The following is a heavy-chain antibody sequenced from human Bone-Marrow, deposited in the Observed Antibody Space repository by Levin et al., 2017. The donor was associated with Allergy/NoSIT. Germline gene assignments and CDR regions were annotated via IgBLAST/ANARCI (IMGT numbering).Heavy chain of an antibody. CDR1: GPVFDDYF. CDR2: VTSSSSYT. D-gene: IGHD1-26*01. Sequence: GGSLRLSCAASGPVFDDYFMSWIRQVPGKGLEWVAYVTSSSSYTNYAAAVKGRFTISRDNAKKSLSLEMNSLRVDDTAVYFCARGGGERGATYDYWGHGALVTVSS. V-gene: IGHV3-11*05. J-gene: IGHJ4*01. CDR3: ARGGGERGATYDY.